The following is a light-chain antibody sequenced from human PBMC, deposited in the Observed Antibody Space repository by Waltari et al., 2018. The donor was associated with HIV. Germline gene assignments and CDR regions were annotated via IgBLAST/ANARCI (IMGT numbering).Light chain of an antibody. Sequence: DIQMTQSPSSLSASVGDRVTITCRASQSISSYLTWYQHKPGTAPKLLVYAASTLESGVPSRFSGSGSGTGFTLTISSLQPEDFATYYCQHSYRAPYSFGQGTKLEMK. CDR3: QHSYRAPYS. J-gene: IGKJ2*03. CDR2: AAS. CDR1: QSISSY. V-gene: IGKV1-39*01.